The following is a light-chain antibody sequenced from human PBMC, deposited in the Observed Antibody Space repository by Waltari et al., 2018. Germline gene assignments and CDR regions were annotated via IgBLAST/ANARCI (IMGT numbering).Light chain of an antibody. Sequence: QSALTQPASVSGAPGQSITISSTGPSRDVGSSTRVSSYQQHPGKGPKILIYEGTQRLSGVSDRFSGSKSGNTASLTLSGLQPEDEADYYCCAHAGGGTHYAFGTGTKVTVL. CDR1: SRDVGSSTR. CDR3: CAHAGGGTHYA. J-gene: IGLJ1*01. V-gene: IGLV2-23*01. CDR2: EGT.